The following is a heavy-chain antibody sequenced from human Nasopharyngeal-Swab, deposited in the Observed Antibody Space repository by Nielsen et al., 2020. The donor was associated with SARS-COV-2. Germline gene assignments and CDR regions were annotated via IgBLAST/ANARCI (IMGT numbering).Heavy chain of an antibody. V-gene: IGHV4-39*01. CDR1: GGSISISTYY. J-gene: IGHJ6*03. D-gene: IGHD6-13*01. CDR3: ARHYLGGGLAAGTFYYMDV. CDR2: VYYSGSA. Sequence: GALRLSCTVSGGSISISTYYWGWIRQPPGTGLEWIGNVYYSGSASYNPSLKSRVTISIDTSKNQFSLTLNSVTAADTAIYYCARHYLGGGLAAGTFYYMDVWGKGTTVTVSS.